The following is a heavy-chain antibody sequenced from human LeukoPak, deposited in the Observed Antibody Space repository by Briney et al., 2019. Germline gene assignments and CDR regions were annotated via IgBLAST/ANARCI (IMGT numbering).Heavy chain of an antibody. V-gene: IGHV4-39*01. J-gene: IGHJ4*02. Sequence: PSETLSLTCTVSGGSISSSSYYWGWIRQPPGKGLEWIGSIYHSGSTYYNPSLKSRVTISVDTSKNQFSLKLSSVTAADTAVYYCARQDSSSWYGSFDYWGQGTLVTVSS. CDR1: GGSISSSSYY. CDR2: IYHSGST. D-gene: IGHD6-13*01. CDR3: ARQDSSSWYGSFDY.